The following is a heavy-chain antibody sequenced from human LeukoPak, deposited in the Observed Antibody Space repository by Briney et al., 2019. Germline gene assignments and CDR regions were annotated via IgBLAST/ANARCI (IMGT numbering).Heavy chain of an antibody. CDR2: IDGGGGRT. D-gene: IGHD3-3*01. J-gene: IGHJ4*02. CDR3: AKDYDFWSGQGVFDY. Sequence: GGSLRLSCTASGFAFSSYAVSWVRQAPGVGLEWVSAIDGGGGRTWHADSVRGRFTISRDNSKNTLFMQMNSLRAEDTAVYYCAKDYDFWSGQGVFDYWGQGTLVTVSS. V-gene: IGHV3-23*01. CDR1: GFAFSSYA.